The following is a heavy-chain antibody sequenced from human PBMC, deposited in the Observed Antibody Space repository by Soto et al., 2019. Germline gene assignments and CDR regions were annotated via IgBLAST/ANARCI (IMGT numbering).Heavy chain of an antibody. CDR1: CGSISSGGYY. CDR2: IYYSGST. D-gene: IGHD1-7*01. Sequence: KASETLSLTCTVSCGSISSGGYYWSWIRQHPGKGLEWIGYIYYSGSTYYNPSLKSRVTISVDTSKNQFSLKLSSVTAADTAVYYCAREVGITGTKAGFDPWGQGTLVTVSS. CDR3: AREVGITGTKAGFDP. J-gene: IGHJ5*02. V-gene: IGHV4-31*03.